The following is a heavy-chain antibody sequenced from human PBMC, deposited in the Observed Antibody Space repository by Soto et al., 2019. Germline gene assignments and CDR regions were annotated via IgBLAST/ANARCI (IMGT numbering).Heavy chain of an antibody. Sequence: ASVKVSCKSSGYTFTTYRISWVRQAPGQGLERMGWISAYNGNTNYAQNLQGRVTMTTDTSTSTAYMELRSLRSGDTAVYYCARVDVLRFLEWLIWGQGTLVTVSS. CDR1: GYTFTTYR. D-gene: IGHD3-3*01. CDR2: ISAYNGNT. CDR3: ARVDVLRFLEWLI. V-gene: IGHV1-18*01. J-gene: IGHJ4*02.